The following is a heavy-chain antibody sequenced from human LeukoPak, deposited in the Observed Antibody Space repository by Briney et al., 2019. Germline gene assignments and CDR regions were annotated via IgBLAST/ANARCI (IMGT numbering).Heavy chain of an antibody. CDR2: ISAYNGNT. V-gene: IGHV1-18*01. CDR3: ARDLKITIFGVLPWDYFDY. Sequence: GASVKVSCKASGYTFTNYGISWVRQAPGQGLEWMGWISAYNGNTNYALKLQGRVTMTTDTSTSTAYMELRSLRSDDTALYYCARDLKITIFGVLPWDYFDYWGQGTLVTVSS. D-gene: IGHD3-3*01. J-gene: IGHJ4*02. CDR1: GYTFTNYG.